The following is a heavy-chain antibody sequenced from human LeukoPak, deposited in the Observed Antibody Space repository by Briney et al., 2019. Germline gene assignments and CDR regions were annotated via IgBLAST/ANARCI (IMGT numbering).Heavy chain of an antibody. J-gene: IGHJ4*02. V-gene: IGHV3-23*01. CDR3: AKGREQQLDEAYYFDY. Sequence: GGSLRLSCAASGVTFRTYAMSWVRQAPGKGLEWVAGIGGSGASTFYADSVKGRFTISRDNSKNTLYLQMNSLGAEDTAVYYCAKGREQQLDEAYYFDYWGQGTLVTVSS. D-gene: IGHD6-13*01. CDR1: GVTFRTYA. CDR2: IGGSGAST.